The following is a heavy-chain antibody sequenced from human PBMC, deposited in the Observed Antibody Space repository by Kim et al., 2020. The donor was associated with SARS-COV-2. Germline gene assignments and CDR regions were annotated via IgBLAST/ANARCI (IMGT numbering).Heavy chain of an antibody. V-gene: IGHV3-64D*06. Sequence: GGSLRLSCSASGLTFSRYTFHWVRQAPGKGLEFVSAVSGNGENTYYADSVRGRFTVSRDNSKNTVYLQMNTLRDEDSSVYYCVIIRGYTSGSFAYWRLG. CDR2: VSGNGENT. J-gene: IGHJ4*02. D-gene: IGHD3-22*01. CDR3: VIIRGYTSGSFAY. CDR1: GLTFSRYT.